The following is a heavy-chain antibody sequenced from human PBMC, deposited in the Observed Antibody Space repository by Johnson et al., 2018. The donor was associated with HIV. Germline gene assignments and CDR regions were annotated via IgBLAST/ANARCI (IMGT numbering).Heavy chain of an antibody. CDR2: ISYDGSNK. V-gene: IGHV3-30*04. CDR1: GFTLSNNA. CDR3: ARDQTYYYDTSGYQGAFDI. D-gene: IGHD3-22*01. Sequence: QEQLVESRGGVVRPGGSLRLSCAASGFTLSNNAMHWVRQAPGKGLEWVAVISYDGSNKSYAHSVKGRFTISRDNASSTLDLQMNSLRPEDTAVYYCARDQTYYYDTSGYQGAFDIWGQGTMVSVSS. J-gene: IGHJ3*02.